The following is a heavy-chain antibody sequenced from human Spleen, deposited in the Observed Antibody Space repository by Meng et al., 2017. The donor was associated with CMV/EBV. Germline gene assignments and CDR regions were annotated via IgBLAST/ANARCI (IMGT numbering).Heavy chain of an antibody. CDR3: ARRSGNFDY. J-gene: IGHJ4*02. D-gene: IGHD1-1*01. Sequence: GGSLRLSCAVYGGSFSGYYMTWIRQAPGKGLEWVSYITTSGDYTYYADSVKGRFTISRDNAKNLMYLQMNSLRAEDTAVYYCARRSGNFDYWGQGTLVTVSS. CDR1: GGSFSGYY. V-gene: IGHV3-11*01. CDR2: ITTSGDYT.